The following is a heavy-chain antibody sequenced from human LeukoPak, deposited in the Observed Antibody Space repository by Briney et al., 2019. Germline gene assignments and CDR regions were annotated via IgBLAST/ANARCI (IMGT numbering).Heavy chain of an antibody. Sequence: SQTLSLTCAISGDSVSSNSAAWNWIRQSPSRGLEWLGRTYYRAKWYNDYAVSVKSRITINPDTSKNQFSLKLSSVTAADTAVYYCARDLVQSVDPEYYYDSSGSLDAFDIWGQGTMVTVSS. V-gene: IGHV6-1*01. D-gene: IGHD3-22*01. CDR2: TYYRAKWYN. J-gene: IGHJ3*02. CDR3: ARDLVQSVDPEYYYDSSGSLDAFDI. CDR1: GDSVSSNSAA.